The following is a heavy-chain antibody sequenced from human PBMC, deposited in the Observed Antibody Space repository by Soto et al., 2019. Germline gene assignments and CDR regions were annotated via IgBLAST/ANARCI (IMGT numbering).Heavy chain of an antibody. CDR1: GDTITNYG. V-gene: IGHV1-18*01. D-gene: IGHD6-19*01. CDR2: ISFYNGNT. Sequence: QVQLVQSGGEVRKPGVSVKVSCKASGDTITNYGISWVRQAPGQGLEWMGWISFYNGNTKYAQNLQGRVTLTTDTSPSTAYMELRSLRSDDTAVYYCASATSIAVAGKESWGQGTLVTVSS. CDR3: ASATSIAVAGKES. J-gene: IGHJ4*02.